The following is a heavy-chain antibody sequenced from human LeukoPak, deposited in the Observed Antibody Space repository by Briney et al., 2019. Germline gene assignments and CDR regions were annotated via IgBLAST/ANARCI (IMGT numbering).Heavy chain of an antibody. CDR3: SGGAPTERSGYCFLY. D-gene: IGHD3-22*01. CDR1: GFTVSSNF. J-gene: IGHJ4*02. Sequence: PGGSLRLSCAASGFTVSSNFMSWVRQAPGRGLEWVSVIYSGGGTDYADSVRGRFTISRDNSKNTLYLQMNALRAEDTAVYYCSGGAPTERSGYCFLYWGQGTLVTVSS. CDR2: IYSGGGT. V-gene: IGHV3-66*01.